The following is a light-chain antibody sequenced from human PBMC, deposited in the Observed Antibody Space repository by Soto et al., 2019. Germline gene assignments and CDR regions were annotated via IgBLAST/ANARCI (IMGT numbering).Light chain of an antibody. Sequence: QPVLSQAPSASGTPAQRFTISSSASSSNIGSNSVNWLHQLPGTAPRLVIYSNNQRPSGVPARFSGSKSGASASLAISGLQSEDEADYYCAAWDDSMNGYIFGTGTKVTVL. CDR2: SNN. J-gene: IGLJ1*01. V-gene: IGLV1-44*01. CDR1: SSNIGSNS. CDR3: AAWDDSMNGYI.